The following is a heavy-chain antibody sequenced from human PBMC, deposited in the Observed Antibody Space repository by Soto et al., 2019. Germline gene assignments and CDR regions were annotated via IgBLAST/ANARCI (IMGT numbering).Heavy chain of an antibody. CDR2: IYYGGST. V-gene: IGHV4-38-2*01. CDR3: ARVGPWVPYYYDSSPYTFENWFDP. J-gene: IGHJ5*02. CDR1: GYSISSGYY. D-gene: IGHD3-22*01. Sequence: SETLSLTCAVSGYSISSGYYWGWLRQPPGKGLEWIGSIYYGGSTYYNPSLNSRVTLSIDMTNSHVSLILNSVTAADTAVYYCARVGPWVPYYYDSSPYTFENWFDPWGQGTLVTVSS.